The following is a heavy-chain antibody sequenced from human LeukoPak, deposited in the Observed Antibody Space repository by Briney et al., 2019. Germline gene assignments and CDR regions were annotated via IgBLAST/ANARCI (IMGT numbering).Heavy chain of an antibody. CDR3: ARDGGYVIGDAFDI. J-gene: IGHJ3*02. CDR1: GFTFSSYW. D-gene: IGHD3-22*01. Sequence: GGSLRLSCAASGFTFSSYWMSWVRQAPGKGLEWVANIKQDGSEKYYVDSVKGRLTISRDNAKNSLYLQMNSLRAEDTAVYYCARDGGYVIGDAFDIWGQGTMVTVSS. CDR2: IKQDGSEK. V-gene: IGHV3-7*01.